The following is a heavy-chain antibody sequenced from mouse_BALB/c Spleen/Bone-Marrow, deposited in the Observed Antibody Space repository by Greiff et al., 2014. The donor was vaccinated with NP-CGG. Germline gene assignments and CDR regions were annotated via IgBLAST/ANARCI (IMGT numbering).Heavy chain of an antibody. Sequence: VQLQQSGPGLVAPSQGLSITCTVSGFSLTSYGVHWVRQPPGKGLEWLGVIWAGGSTNYNSALMSRLSISKDNSKSQVFLKMNSLQTDDTAMYYCARVGYRYDGYAMDYWGQGTSVTVSS. CDR2: IWAGGST. V-gene: IGHV2-9*02. CDR1: GFSLTSYG. CDR3: ARVGYRYDGYAMDY. D-gene: IGHD2-14*01. J-gene: IGHJ4*01.